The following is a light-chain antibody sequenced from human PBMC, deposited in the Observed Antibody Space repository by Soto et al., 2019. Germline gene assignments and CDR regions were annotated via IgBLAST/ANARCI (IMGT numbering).Light chain of an antibody. CDR3: SSYTSSSTVV. Sequence: QPVLTQPASVSGSPGQSITISCTGTSSDVGGYNYVSWYQQHPGKAPKLMIYDVSNRPSGVSNRVSGSKSGNTASLTISGLQAEDEADYYCSSYTSSSTVVFGGGTKLTVL. CDR1: SSDVGGYNY. J-gene: IGLJ2*01. CDR2: DVS. V-gene: IGLV2-14*01.